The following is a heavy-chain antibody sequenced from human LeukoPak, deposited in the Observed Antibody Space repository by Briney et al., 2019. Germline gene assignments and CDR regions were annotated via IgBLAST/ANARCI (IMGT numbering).Heavy chain of an antibody. D-gene: IGHD3-16*02. CDR1: GGTFSNYA. V-gene: IGHV1-69*13. J-gene: IGHJ6*03. CDR3: ASSRYDYVWGSYPIPYYYYYMDV. CDR2: IIPIFGTA. Sequence: ASVKVSCKASGGTFSNYAISWVRQAPGQGLEWMGGIIPIFGTANYAQKFQGRVTITADESTSTAYMELSSLRSEDTAVYYCASSRYDYVWGSYPIPYYYYYMDVWGKGTTVTISS.